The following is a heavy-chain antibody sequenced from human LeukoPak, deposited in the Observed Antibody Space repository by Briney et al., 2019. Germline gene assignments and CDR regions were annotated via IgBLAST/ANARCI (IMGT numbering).Heavy chain of an antibody. J-gene: IGHJ6*02. CDR3: ARGDSYYGMDV. CDR2: IYHSGST. Sequence: SETLSLTCTVSGGSIRSYYWSWIRQPPGKGLEWIGYIYHSGSTYYNPSLKSRVTISVDRSKNQFSLKLSSVTAADTAVYYCARGDSYYGMDVWGQGTTVTVSS. V-gene: IGHV4-30-2*01. CDR1: GGSIRSYY.